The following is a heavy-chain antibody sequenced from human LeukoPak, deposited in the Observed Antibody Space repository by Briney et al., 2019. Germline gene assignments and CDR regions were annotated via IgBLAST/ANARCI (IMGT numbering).Heavy chain of an antibody. Sequence: GGSLRLSCAASEFSVGSNYMAWVRQAPGKGLEWVSLIYSGGSTYYADSVKGRFTISRDDSKNTLYLQMNSLKTEDTAVYYCTTDQPYYDILTGYPPFDYWGQGTLVTVSS. CDR3: TTDQPYYDILTGYPPFDY. V-gene: IGHV3-66*01. CDR1: EFSVGSNY. J-gene: IGHJ4*02. D-gene: IGHD3-9*01. CDR2: IYSGGST.